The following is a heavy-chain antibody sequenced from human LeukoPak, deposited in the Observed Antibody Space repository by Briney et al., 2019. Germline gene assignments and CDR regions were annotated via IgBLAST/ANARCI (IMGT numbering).Heavy chain of an antibody. CDR1: GGSISSSNW. Sequence: SGTLSLTCAVSGGSISSSNWWSWVRQPPGKGLEWIGEIYHSGSTNYNPSLKSRVTISVDKSKNQFSLRLSSVTAADTAVYYCASLSPLDCSSTSCYPVYYMDVWGKGTTVTVSS. D-gene: IGHD2-2*01. CDR2: IYHSGST. CDR3: ASLSPLDCSSTSCYPVYYMDV. J-gene: IGHJ6*03. V-gene: IGHV4-4*02.